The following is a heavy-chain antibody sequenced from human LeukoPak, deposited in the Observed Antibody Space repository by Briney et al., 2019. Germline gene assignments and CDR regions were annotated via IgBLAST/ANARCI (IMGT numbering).Heavy chain of an antibody. D-gene: IGHD6-6*01. V-gene: IGHV1-69*13. CDR3: AREEGRISYSSSPYYYYGMDV. CDR2: IIPIFGTA. J-gene: IGHJ6*02. CDR1: GGTFSSYA. Sequence: EASAKVSCKASGGTFSSYAISWVRQAPGQGLEWMGGIIPIFGTANYAQKFQGRVTITADESTSTAYMELSSLRSEDTAVYYCAREEGRISYSSSPYYYYGMDVWGQGTTVTVSS.